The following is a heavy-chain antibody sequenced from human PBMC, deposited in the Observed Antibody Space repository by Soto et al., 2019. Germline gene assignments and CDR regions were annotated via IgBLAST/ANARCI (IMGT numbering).Heavy chain of an antibody. D-gene: IGHD1-1*01. J-gene: IGHJ4*02. V-gene: IGHV1-18*01. CDR2: ISAYNTNT. Sequence: QVQLVQSGAEVKKPGASVKVSCKTSGYTFTSYHISWVRQAPGQGLEWMGWISAYNTNTNYAQKFQGRVTMTTDTLTSTAYMELRSLRSDATAVYYCARDTTPTDYWGQGTLVTVSS. CDR1: GYTFTSYH. CDR3: ARDTTPTDY.